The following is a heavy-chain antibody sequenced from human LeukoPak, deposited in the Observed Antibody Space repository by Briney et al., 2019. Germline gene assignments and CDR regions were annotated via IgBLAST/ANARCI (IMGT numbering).Heavy chain of an antibody. D-gene: IGHD1-26*01. CDR2: ISSSGSTI. CDR1: GFTFSDYY. J-gene: IGHJ6*02. CDR3: ASGSSEYYYYYGMDV. Sequence: GSLRLSCAASGFTFSDYYMSWIRQAPGKGLEWVSYISSSGSTICYADSVKGRFTISRDNAKNSLYLQMNSLRAEDTAVYYCASGSSEYYYYYGMDVWGQGTTVTVSS. V-gene: IGHV3-11*01.